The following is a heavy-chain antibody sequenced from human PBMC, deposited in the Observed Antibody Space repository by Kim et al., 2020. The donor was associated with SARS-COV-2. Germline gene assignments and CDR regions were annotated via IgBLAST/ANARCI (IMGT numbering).Heavy chain of an antibody. Sequence: SETLSLTCTVSGGSISSGGYYWSWIRQHPGKGLEWIGYIYYSGSTYYNPSLKSRVTISVDTSKNQFSLKLSSVTAADTAVYYCAASVFLRFLEWFVGEYYFDYWGQGTLVTVSS. CDR2: IYYSGST. CDR1: GGSISSGGYY. J-gene: IGHJ4*02. CDR3: AASVFLRFLEWFVGEYYFDY. D-gene: IGHD3-3*01. V-gene: IGHV4-31*03.